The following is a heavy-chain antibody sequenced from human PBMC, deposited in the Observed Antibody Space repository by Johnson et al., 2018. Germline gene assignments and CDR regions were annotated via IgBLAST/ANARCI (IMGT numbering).Heavy chain of an antibody. CDR1: GGSISTYH. CDR3: ARSPRYGWNLGEDV. Sequence: QVQLQESGPGLVKPSETLSLTCTVSGGSISTYHWTWIRQPPGKGLEWIGYIHGSGSTNYNPSLKSRVTIAVDTSKNQFSLNLSSVTAADTAVYYWARSPRYGWNLGEDVWAKGTTVTVSS. CDR2: IHGSGST. J-gene: IGHJ6*04. D-gene: IGHD1-1*01. V-gene: IGHV4-59*01.